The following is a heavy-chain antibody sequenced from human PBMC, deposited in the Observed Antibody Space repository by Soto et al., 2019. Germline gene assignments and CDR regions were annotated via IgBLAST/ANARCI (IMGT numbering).Heavy chain of an antibody. D-gene: IGHD3-22*01. V-gene: IGHV1-69*02. J-gene: IGHJ6*02. CDR1: GGTVSSYT. CDR2: IIPILGIA. CDR3: AIRSSGYYPLGMDV. Sequence: QVQLVQSGAEVKKPGSSVKVSCKASGGTVSSYTISWVRQAPGQGLEWMGRIIPILGIANYAQKFQGRVTITADKSTSTAYMELSSLRSEDTAVYYCAIRSSGYYPLGMDVWGQGTTVTVSS.